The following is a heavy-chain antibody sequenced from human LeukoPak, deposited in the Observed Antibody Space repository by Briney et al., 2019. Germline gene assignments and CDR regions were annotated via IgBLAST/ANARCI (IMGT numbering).Heavy chain of an antibody. Sequence: GGSLRLSCAASGFPFSSYGMHWIRQAPGKGPEWVAFIPYDETNKYYADSVKGRFTISRDKSKNTLYLQMNSLRPEDTAVYYCTNGPSKDGYNYSFDYWGQGTLVTVSS. V-gene: IGHV3-30*02. CDR2: IPYDETNK. D-gene: IGHD5-24*01. J-gene: IGHJ4*02. CDR1: GFPFSSYG. CDR3: TNGPSKDGYNYSFDY.